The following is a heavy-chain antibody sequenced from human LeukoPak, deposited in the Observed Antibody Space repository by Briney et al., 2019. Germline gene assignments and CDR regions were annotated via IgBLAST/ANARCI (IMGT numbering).Heavy chain of an antibody. D-gene: IGHD7-27*01. CDR3: TKTGGPWD. V-gene: IGHV3-74*01. J-gene: IGHJ4*02. CDR2: IDRDGSRI. CDR1: GFTFSSYW. Sequence: GGSLRLSCAVSGFTFSSYWMHWVRQAPGKGLVWVSRIDRDGSRINYADSVKGRFTISRDNGKNTLFLQMNSLRAEDTAVYYCTKTGGPWDWGQGTQVTVSS.